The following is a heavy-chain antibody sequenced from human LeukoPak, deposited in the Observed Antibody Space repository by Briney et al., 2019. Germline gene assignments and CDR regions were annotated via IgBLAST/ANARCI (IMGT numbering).Heavy chain of an antibody. J-gene: IGHJ4*02. D-gene: IGHD1-26*01. CDR3: ARAYSGSSLGY. CDR2: IIPIFGTA. Sequence: SVTVSCKASGGTFSSYAISWVRQAPGQGLEWMGGIIPIFGTANYAQKFQGRVTITTDESTSTAYMKLSSLRSEDTAVYYCARAYSGSSLGYWGQGTLVTVSS. V-gene: IGHV1-69*05. CDR1: GGTFSSYA.